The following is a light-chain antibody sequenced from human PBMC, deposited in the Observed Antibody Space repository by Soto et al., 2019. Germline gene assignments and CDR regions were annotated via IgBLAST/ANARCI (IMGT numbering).Light chain of an antibody. CDR3: QQYGSSPGFT. CDR1: QSVSSSY. V-gene: IGKV3-20*01. Sequence: EIVLTQSPGTLSLSPGERATLSCRASQSVSSSYLAWYQQKPGQAPRLLIYGASSRATGIPDRFRGSVSGTDFPLTISRLEPEFFAVYYCQQYGSSPGFTFGAGTKVDIK. J-gene: IGKJ3*01. CDR2: GAS.